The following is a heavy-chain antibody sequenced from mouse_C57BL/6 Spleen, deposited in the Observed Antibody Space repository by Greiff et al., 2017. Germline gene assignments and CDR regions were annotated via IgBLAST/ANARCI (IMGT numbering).Heavy chain of an antibody. J-gene: IGHJ4*01. V-gene: IGHV1-61*01. CDR3: ARLHYDDDEPYAMDY. CDR1: GYTFTSYW. Sequence: QVQLQQPGAELVRPGSSVKLSCKASGYTFTSYWMDWVKQRPGQGLEWIGNIYPSDSETHYNQKFKDKATVTVDKSSSTAYMQLSSLTSEDSAVYYWARLHYDDDEPYAMDYWGQGTSVTVSS. CDR2: IYPSDSET. D-gene: IGHD2-4*01.